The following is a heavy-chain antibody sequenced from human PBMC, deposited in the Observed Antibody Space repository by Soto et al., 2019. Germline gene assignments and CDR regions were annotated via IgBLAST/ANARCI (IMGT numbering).Heavy chain of an antibody. Sequence: PSETLSLTCTVSGGSISSGGYYWSWIRQPPGKGLEWIGSIYYSGSTYYNPSLKSRVTISVDTSKNQFSLKLSSVTAADTAVYYCARLGTYYDFWSGYQPTSYYFDYWGQGTLVTVSS. V-gene: IGHV4-39*01. D-gene: IGHD3-3*01. J-gene: IGHJ4*02. CDR2: IYYSGST. CDR1: GGSISSGGYY. CDR3: ARLGTYYDFWSGYQPTSYYFDY.